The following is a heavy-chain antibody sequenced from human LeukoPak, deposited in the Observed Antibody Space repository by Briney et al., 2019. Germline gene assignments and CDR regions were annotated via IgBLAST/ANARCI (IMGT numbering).Heavy chain of an antibody. CDR1: GGSFSGYY. D-gene: IGHD3-10*01. CDR2: INHSGST. J-gene: IGHJ6*03. CDR3: ARARGQRYLSVKYYYYMDV. V-gene: IGHV4-34*01. Sequence: SETLSLTCAVYGGSFSGYYWSWIRQPPGKGLEWIGEINHSGSTNYNPSLKSRVTISVDTSKNQFSLRLSSVTAADTAVYYCARARGQRYLSVKYYYYMDVWGKGTTVTVSS.